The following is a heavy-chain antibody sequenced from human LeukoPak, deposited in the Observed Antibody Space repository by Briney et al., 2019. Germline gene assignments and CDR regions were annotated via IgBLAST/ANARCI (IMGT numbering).Heavy chain of an antibody. CDR3: ARVTTGGYYNC. J-gene: IGHJ4*02. CDR2: INHSGST. V-gene: IGHV4-34*01. D-gene: IGHD3-22*01. Sequence: SETLSLTCAVYGGSLSGHYWSLIRQPPGKGLEWIGEINHSGSTNYNPSLKSRVTISVDTSKNQFSLKLSSVTAADTAVYYCARVTTGGYYNCWGQGTLVTVSS. CDR1: GGSLSGHY.